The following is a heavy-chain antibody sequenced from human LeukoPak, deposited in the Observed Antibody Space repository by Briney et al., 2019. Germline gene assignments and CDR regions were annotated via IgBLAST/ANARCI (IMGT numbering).Heavy chain of an antibody. J-gene: IGHJ4*02. V-gene: IGHV3-23*01. D-gene: IGHD5-18*01. CDR1: GFTFSSFG. Sequence: GGSLRLSCAASGFTFSSFGMNWVRQPPGKGLGWVSAISDSGASRYYADTATGRFTISRDNAKNTVYLQMNSLRVEDTAVYYCAKGGGQLYYFDYWGQGSLVSVSS. CDR2: ISDSGASR. CDR3: AKGGGQLYYFDY.